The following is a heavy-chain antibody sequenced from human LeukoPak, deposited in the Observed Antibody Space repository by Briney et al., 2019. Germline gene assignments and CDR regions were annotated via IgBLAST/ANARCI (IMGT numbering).Heavy chain of an antibody. CDR1: GYTFTGYY. J-gene: IGHJ4*02. D-gene: IGHD3-22*01. CDR2: INPNSGGT. Sequence: GASVKVSCKASGYTFTGYYMHWVRQAPGQGLEWIGRINPNSGGTNYAQKFQGRVTMTRDTSISTAYMELSRLRSDDTAVYYCARDTYYYYDSSGYLVFDYWGQGTLVTVSS. V-gene: IGHV1-2*06. CDR3: ARDTYYYYDSSGYLVFDY.